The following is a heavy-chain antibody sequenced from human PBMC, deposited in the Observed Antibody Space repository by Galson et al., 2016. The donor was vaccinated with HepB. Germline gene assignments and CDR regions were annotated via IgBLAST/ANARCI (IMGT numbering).Heavy chain of an antibody. Sequence: SETLSLTCAVSGGFISGHYWIWIRQPPGKGLEWIGHIYYSGSTNYNPSLGSRVTMSVDISKNQFSLRLSSLTAADTALYYCARGGSMVRGVMPRWFDPWGQGTLVTVSS. V-gene: IGHV4-59*11. CDR2: IYYSGST. CDR3: ARGGSMVRGVMPRWFDP. J-gene: IGHJ5*02. D-gene: IGHD3-10*01. CDR1: GGFISGHY.